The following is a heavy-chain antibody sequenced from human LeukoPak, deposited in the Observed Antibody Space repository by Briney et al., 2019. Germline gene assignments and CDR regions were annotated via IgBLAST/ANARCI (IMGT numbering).Heavy chain of an antibody. J-gene: IGHJ5*02. CDR2: ISGSGGTT. Sequence: QPGGSLRLSCEASGFIFINYGMSWVRQPPGKGLQWVSDISGSGGTTHYADSVKGRFTISRDNSKNTVYLQMNSLSPADTAIYYCARRRKTGSSPNDSCFDPWGQGTLVTVSS. CDR1: GFIFINYG. V-gene: IGHV3-23*01. CDR3: ARRRKTGSSPNDSCFDP. D-gene: IGHD3-9*01.